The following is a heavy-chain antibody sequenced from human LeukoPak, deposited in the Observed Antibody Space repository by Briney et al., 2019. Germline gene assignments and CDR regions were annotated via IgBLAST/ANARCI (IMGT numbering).Heavy chain of an antibody. J-gene: IGHJ5*02. CDR1: GYSISSSHW. V-gene: IGHV4-28*01. CDR2: IYQSGST. Sequence: PPDTLSLTCAVSGYSISSSHWWGWIRQPPGEGLEWIGNIYQSGSTSYNPSLKSRVTMSVDTSKNQFSLKLSSVTAVDTAVYYCARQSYDYGANGRNWFDPWGHGAQVTVSS. D-gene: IGHD4/OR15-4a*01. CDR3: ARQSYDYGANGRNWFDP.